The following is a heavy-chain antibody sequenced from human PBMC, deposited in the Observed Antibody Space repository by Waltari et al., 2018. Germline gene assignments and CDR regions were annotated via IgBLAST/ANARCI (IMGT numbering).Heavy chain of an antibody. J-gene: IGHJ4*02. CDR2: INNSGST. CDR1: GGSFSGYY. V-gene: IGHV4-34*01. Sequence: QVQLQQWGAGLLKPSETLSLTCAVYGGSFSGYYWSWIRQPPGKGLEWIGEINNSGSTNYNPSLKSRVTISVDTSKNQFSLKLSSVTAADTAVYYCARHKKVLRFLEWFHYYFDYWGQGTLVTVSS. CDR3: ARHKKVLRFLEWFHYYFDY. D-gene: IGHD3-3*01.